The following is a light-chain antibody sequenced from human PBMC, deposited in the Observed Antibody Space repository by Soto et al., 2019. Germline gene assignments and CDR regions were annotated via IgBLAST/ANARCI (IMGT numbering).Light chain of an antibody. J-gene: IGLJ2*01. CDR3: SSYSSTSTPVV. CDR2: EVS. CDR1: SSDIGCYSY. Sequence: QSALTQPASVSGSPGQSITISCTGTSSDIGCYSYVSWYQQHPDKAPKLIIYEVSNRPSEVSNRFSGSKSGDTASLTISGLQADDEDDYSCSSYSSTSTPVVFGGGTKLTVL. V-gene: IGLV2-14*01.